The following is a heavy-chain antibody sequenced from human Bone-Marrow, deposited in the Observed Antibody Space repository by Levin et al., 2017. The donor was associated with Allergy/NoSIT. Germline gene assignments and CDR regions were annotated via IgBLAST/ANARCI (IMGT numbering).Heavy chain of an antibody. V-gene: IGHV4-59*01. CDR1: GGAISSYY. CDR2: IHYSGNT. D-gene: IGHD2-2*01. J-gene: IGHJ6*02. CDR3: ARGLSSWSQENYYYGMDV. Sequence: ASETLSLTCTVSGGAISSYYWSWIRQPPGKGLEWIGYIHYSGNTNYNPSLNNRGTISVDTSKNEFSLRLSSVTAADTAVYYCARGLSSWSQENYYYGMDVWGQGTTVTVSS.